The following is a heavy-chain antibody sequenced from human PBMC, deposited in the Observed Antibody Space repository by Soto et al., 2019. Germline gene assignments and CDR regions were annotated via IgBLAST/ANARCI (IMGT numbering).Heavy chain of an antibody. D-gene: IGHD6-13*01. J-gene: IGHJ4*02. CDR1: SCC. Sequence: SCCRWWVQHYPGQGLEWMGWISAYNGNTNYAQKLQGRVTMTTDTSTSTAYMELRSLRSDDTAVYYCAREALAAAGYFDYWGQGTLVTVSS. V-gene: IGHV1-18*01. CDR3: AREALAAAGYFDY. CDR2: ISAYNGNT.